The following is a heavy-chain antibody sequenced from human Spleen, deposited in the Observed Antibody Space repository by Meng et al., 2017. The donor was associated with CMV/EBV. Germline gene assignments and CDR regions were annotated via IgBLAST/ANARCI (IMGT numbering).Heavy chain of an antibody. CDR3: TRTSLNCKSSKCYEY. V-gene: IGHV1-18*01. Sequence: YNFGTYGMSWVRQAPGQGLEWMGWISPYNGNTEYAQKFQGRSTVTADTSTSTVYMELRSLTSDDTAVYYCTRTSLNCKSSKCYEYWGQGTLVTVSS. D-gene: IGHD2/OR15-2a*01. J-gene: IGHJ4*02. CDR1: YNFGTYG. CDR2: ISPYNGNT.